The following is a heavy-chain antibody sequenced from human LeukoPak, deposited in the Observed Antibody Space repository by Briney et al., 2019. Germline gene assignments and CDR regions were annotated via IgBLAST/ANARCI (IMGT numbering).Heavy chain of an antibody. J-gene: IGHJ4*02. V-gene: IGHV3-23*01. D-gene: IGHD3-10*01. CDR2: ISGGSGST. Sequence: GGSLRLSCAASGFTFSNYAMSWVRQAPGKGLEWVSAISGGSGSTYYADSVKGRFTISRDNSKNTLYLQMNSLRAEDTAVYYCARDGETYYYGSGSYYYFDYWGQGTLVTVSS. CDR1: GFTFSNYA. CDR3: ARDGETYYYGSGSYYYFDY.